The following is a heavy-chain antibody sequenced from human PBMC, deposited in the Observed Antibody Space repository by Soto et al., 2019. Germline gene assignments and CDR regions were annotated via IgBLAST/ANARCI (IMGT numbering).Heavy chain of an antibody. V-gene: IGHV3-7*01. CDR3: AREYAFLEWLLKENYYYYGMDV. CDR2: IKQDGSEK. J-gene: IGHJ6*02. CDR1: GFTFSTYA. D-gene: IGHD3-3*02. Sequence: PGGSLRLSCAVSGFTFSTYAMTWVRQAPGKGLEWVANIKQDGSEKYYVDSVKGRFTISRDNAKNSLYLQMNSLRAEDSAVYYCAREYAFLEWLLKENYYYYGMDVWGQGTTVTVS.